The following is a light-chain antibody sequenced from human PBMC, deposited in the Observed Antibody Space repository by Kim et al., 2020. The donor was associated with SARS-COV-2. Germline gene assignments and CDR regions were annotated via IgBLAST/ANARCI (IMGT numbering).Light chain of an antibody. CDR3: AAWDDSRTVL. Sequence: QSVLTQPPSASGTPGQRVTISCSGSISNIGTNTVNWYQQLPGTAPKHLIYSNNQRPSGVPDRFSGSKSGTSASLAISGLQSDDEADYYCAAWDDSRTVLFGGGTKLTVL. CDR2: SNN. J-gene: IGLJ2*01. V-gene: IGLV1-44*01. CDR1: ISNIGTNT.